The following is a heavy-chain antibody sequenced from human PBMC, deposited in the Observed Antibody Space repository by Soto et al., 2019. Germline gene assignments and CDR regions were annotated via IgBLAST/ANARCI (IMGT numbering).Heavy chain of an antibody. Sequence: PSETLSLTCPVSGGSISSYYWSWIRQPAGKGLEWVGVIYSSGSTDYNPSLRSRVSMSIDTSKNQFSLKLSSVTAADTAVYYCARDYFYGSGTTSGYWFDPWGQGYLVTVSS. CDR1: GGSISSYY. D-gene: IGHD3-10*01. J-gene: IGHJ5*02. CDR3: ARDYFYGSGTTSGYWFDP. V-gene: IGHV4-4*07. CDR2: IYSSGST.